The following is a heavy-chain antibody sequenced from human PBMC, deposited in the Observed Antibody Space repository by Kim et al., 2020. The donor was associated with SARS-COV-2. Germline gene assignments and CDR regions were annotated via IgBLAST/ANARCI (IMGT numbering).Heavy chain of an antibody. J-gene: IGHJ4*02. Sequence: SETLSLTCTVSGGSISSGGYYWSWIRQHPGKGLEWIGYIYYSGSTYYNPALKSRVTISVDTSKNQFSLKLSPVTAAATAVYYCERGRGDSGSYYFDYWGQGTLVTVSS. CDR2: IYYSGST. CDR3: ERGRGDSGSYYFDY. D-gene: IGHD5-12*01. V-gene: IGHV4-31*03. CDR1: GGSISSGGYY.